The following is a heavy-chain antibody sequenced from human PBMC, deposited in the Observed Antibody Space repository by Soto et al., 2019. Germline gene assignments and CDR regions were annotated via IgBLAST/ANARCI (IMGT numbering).Heavy chain of an antibody. CDR3: ARGSRGGYCSGGSCYVQDAFDI. CDR2: ISAYNGNT. Sequence: GASVKVSCKASGGTFSSYGISWVRQAPGQGLEWMGWISAYNGNTNYAQKLQGRVTMTTDTSTGTAYMELRSLRSDDTAVYYCARGSRGGYCSGGSCYVQDAFDIWGQGTMVTVSS. V-gene: IGHV1-18*01. J-gene: IGHJ3*02. CDR1: GGTFSSYG. D-gene: IGHD2-15*01.